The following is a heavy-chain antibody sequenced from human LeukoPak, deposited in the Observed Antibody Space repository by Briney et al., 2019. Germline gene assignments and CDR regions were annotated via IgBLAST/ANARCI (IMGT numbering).Heavy chain of an antibody. J-gene: IGHJ6*03. D-gene: IGHD1-26*01. V-gene: IGHV3-30*01. CDR3: ARGSATTLYYYYYMDG. Sequence: GGSLRLSSAASGFSFSNNPMIWVRQAPGGGGEWVAVSSSDGNNEYYADSVKGRFTISRDNSKNTLYLQMNSLRPEDTAVYYCARGSATTLYYYYYMDGWGQGTLLTVSS. CDR2: SSSDGNNE. CDR1: GFSFSNNP.